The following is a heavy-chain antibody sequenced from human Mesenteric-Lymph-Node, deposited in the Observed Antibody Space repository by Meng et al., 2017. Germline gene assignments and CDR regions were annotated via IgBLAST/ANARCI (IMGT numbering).Heavy chain of an antibody. V-gene: IGHV4-30-4*01. D-gene: IGHD3-22*01. CDR2: IYYSGST. Sequence: QVQLQESGSGLVKPSQTLSLTCTGSGGSISSGDYYWSWIRQPPGKGLEWIGYIYYSGSTYYNPSLKSRVTISVDTSKNQFSLQLSSVTAADTAVYYCARSYYYDSSGLNWFDPWGQGSLVTVSS. CDR3: ARSYYYDSSGLNWFDP. CDR1: GGSISSGDYY. J-gene: IGHJ5*02.